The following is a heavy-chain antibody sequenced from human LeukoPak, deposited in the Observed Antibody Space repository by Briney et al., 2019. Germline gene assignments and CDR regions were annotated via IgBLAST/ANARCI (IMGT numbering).Heavy chain of an antibody. V-gene: IGHV4-34*01. Sequence: SETLSLTCAVYGGSFSGYYWSWIRQPPGKGLEWIGSIYYSGSTYYNPSLKSRVTISVDTSKNQFSLKLSSVTAADTAVYYCARHPGRGDYWGQGTLVTVSS. J-gene: IGHJ4*02. CDR1: GGSFSGYY. CDR2: IYYSGST. D-gene: IGHD3-10*01. CDR3: ARHPGRGDY.